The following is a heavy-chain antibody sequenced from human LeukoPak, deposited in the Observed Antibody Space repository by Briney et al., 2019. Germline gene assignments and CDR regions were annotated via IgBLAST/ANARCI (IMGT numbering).Heavy chain of an antibody. D-gene: IGHD4-23*01. CDR2: IKQDGSEK. Sequence: GGSLRLSCAASGFTFSSYWMSWVRQAPGKGLEWVANIKQDGSEKYYVDSVKGRFTISRDNAKNSLYLQMNSLRAEDTAVYYCARDWALTTVVTPALLGYWGQGTLVTVSS. V-gene: IGHV3-7*01. CDR3: ARDWALTTVVTPALLGY. CDR1: GFTFSSYW. J-gene: IGHJ4*02.